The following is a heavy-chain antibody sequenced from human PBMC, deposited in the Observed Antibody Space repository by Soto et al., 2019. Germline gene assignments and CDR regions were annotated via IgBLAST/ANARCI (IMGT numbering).Heavy chain of an antibody. V-gene: IGHV3-74*01. CDR1: GFTFGRDC. D-gene: IGHD3-16*01. J-gene: IGHJ6*02. CDR2: IIRGGTRV. CDR3: SRERRSKGGMDT. Sequence: LMPPCSPWGFTFGRDCMHCVRQSPGEGLQRVPSIIRGGTRVSYADSVKGRFTITRDHAKNTLYLEMHSLTADDTPVYYCSRERRSKGGMDTWGQETRVTVS.